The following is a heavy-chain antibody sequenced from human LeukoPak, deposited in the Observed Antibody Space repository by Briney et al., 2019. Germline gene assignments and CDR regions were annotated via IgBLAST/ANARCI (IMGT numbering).Heavy chain of an antibody. Sequence: SETLSLTCSVYGGSFNDYYWSWIRQPPGKGLEWIGEIYHRGSTNYNPSLKSRVTISVDTSKNLFSLRLNSVTAADTAVYYCARERDPTTPAWFDPWGQGTLVTVSS. J-gene: IGHJ5*02. CDR1: GGSFNDYY. V-gene: IGHV4-34*01. CDR3: ARERDPTTPAWFDP. CDR2: IYHRGST. D-gene: IGHD4-17*01.